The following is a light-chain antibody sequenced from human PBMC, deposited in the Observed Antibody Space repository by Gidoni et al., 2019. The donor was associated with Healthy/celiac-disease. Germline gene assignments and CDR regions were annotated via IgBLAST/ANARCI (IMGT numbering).Light chain of an antibody. CDR2: GAS. CDR3: QQYGSSPPMYT. CDR1: QSVSSSY. V-gene: IGKV3-20*01. J-gene: IGKJ2*01. Sequence: EIVLTQSPGTLSLSPGERATLSCRASQSVSSSYLAWYQQKPGQAPRLLIYGASSRATGIPDRFSGSGSGTDFTLTISRLEPEDFAAYYCQQYGSSPPMYTFGQXTKLEIK.